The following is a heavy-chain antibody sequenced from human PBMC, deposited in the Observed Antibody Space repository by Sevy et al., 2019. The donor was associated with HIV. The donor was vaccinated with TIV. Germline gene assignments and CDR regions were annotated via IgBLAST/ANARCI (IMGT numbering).Heavy chain of an antibody. D-gene: IGHD2-15*01. CDR3: ARERVYCSGGSCKPRGWFDP. CDR2: INPNSGGT. V-gene: IGHV1-2*02. J-gene: IGHJ5*02. Sequence: ASVKVSCKASGYTFTGYYVHWVRQAPGQGLEWMGWINPNSGGTNYAQKFQGRVTMTRDTSISTAYMELSRLRSDDTAVYYCARERVYCSGGSCKPRGWFDPWGQGTLVTVSS. CDR1: GYTFTGYY.